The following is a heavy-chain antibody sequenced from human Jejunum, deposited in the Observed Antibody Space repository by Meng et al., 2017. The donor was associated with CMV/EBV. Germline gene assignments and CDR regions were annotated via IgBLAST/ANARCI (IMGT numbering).Heavy chain of an antibody. CDR3: ARDGGLDCGGDCYFDH. D-gene: IGHD2-21*02. CDR2: IYTSGST. J-gene: IGHJ4*02. CDR1: GVSIRSYY. Sequence: QLQESGPGLVKPSATLSLICTVPGVSIRSYYWSWIRLPAGKGLEWIGRIYTSGSTNYNPSLKSRVTMSLDTPKNQFSLKLTSVTAADTALYFCARDGGLDCGGDCYFDHWGQGILVTVSS. V-gene: IGHV4-4*07.